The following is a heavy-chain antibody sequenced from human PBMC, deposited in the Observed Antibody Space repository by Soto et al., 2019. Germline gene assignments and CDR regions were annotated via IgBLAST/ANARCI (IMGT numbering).Heavy chain of an antibody. CDR3: ARSPMHIAAAGRDDAFDI. D-gene: IGHD6-13*01. V-gene: IGHV6-1*01. CDR1: GDSVSSNSAA. CDR2: TYYRSKWYN. Sequence: SQTLSLTCAISGDSVSSNSAAWNWIRQSPSRGLEWLGRTYYRSKWYNDYAVSVKSRITINPDTSKNQFSLQLNSVTPEDTAVYYCARSPMHIAAAGRDDAFDIWGQGTMVTVSS. J-gene: IGHJ3*02.